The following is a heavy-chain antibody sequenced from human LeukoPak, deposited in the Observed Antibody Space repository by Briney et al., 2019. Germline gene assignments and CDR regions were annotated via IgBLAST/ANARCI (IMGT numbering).Heavy chain of an antibody. CDR3: ARDIWDFVKWMGNDAFDI. Sequence: ASVKVSCKASGYTFTRYVISWVRQSPRHELKWMGWISAYNGNTNYAQKLQGRVTMTTDTSTSTAYMELRSLRSDDTAVYYCARDIWDFVKWMGNDAFDIWGQRTMVTVSS. CDR1: GYTFTRYV. J-gene: IGHJ3*02. V-gene: IGHV1-18*01. CDR2: ISAYNGNT. D-gene: IGHD3/OR15-3a*01.